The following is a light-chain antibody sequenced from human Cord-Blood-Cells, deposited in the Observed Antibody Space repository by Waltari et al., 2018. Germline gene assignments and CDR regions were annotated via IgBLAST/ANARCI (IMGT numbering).Light chain of an antibody. CDR3: EQYNNCPLT. Sequence: EIVMTQSPATLSVSPGDSATLSCRDIQSVSNNLAWYQPKPGQAPRLLIYGASTRATGIRARFSGSGSGTEFTLTISSLQSEDFAVYYCEQYNNCPLTFGGGTKVEIK. V-gene: IGKV3-15*01. CDR2: GAS. J-gene: IGKJ4*01. CDR1: QSVSNN.